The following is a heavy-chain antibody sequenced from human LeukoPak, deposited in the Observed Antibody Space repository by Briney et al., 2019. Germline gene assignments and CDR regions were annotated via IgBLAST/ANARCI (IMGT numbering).Heavy chain of an antibody. D-gene: IGHD1-26*01. J-gene: IGHJ4*02. Sequence: GGSLRLSCAASGFAFKNYAMTWVRQAPGKGVEWVSNINDNGGQRHYADSVKGRFTISRDNSKNTVFLQMDSLRAEDTAVYYCAKTQWKVGATDYFDYWGQAILVTVSS. CDR3: AKTQWKVGATDYFDY. V-gene: IGHV3-23*01. CDR1: GFAFKNYA. CDR2: INDNGGQR.